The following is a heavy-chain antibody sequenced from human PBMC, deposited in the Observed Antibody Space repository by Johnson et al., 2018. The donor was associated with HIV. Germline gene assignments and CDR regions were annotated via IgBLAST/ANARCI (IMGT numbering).Heavy chain of an antibody. D-gene: IGHD2-2*01. CDR3: ARPRIEVLPAGAFDL. J-gene: IGHJ3*01. CDR2: ISSDGYNK. Sequence: QVQLVESGGGVVQPGRSLRLSCAASKFTFRTYTMHWVLQAPGKGLEWVALISSDGYNKYYADSVKGRFTISRDNSKSTLSLQMNTLRAEDTAIYYCARPRIEVLPAGAFDLWGPGTMVTVSP. CDR1: KFTFRTYT. V-gene: IGHV3-30*04.